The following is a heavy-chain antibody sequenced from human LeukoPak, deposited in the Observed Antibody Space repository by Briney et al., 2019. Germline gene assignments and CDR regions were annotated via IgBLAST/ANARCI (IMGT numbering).Heavy chain of an antibody. Sequence: SETLSLTCAVYGGSFSGYYWSWIRQPPGKGLEWIGEINHSGSTNYNPSLKSRVTISVDTSKNQFSLKLSSVTAADTAVYYCARAPPFFWGVYPFFDYGGKGTLVPVPS. CDR1: GGSFSGYY. D-gene: IGHD3-3*01. CDR2: INHSGST. J-gene: IGHJ4*02. V-gene: IGHV4-34*01. CDR3: ARAPPFFWGVYPFFDY.